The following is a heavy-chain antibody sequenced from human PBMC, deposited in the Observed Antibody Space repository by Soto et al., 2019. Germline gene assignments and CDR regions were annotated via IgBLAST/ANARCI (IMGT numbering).Heavy chain of an antibody. CDR2: TYYRSKWYN. J-gene: IGHJ4*02. V-gene: IGHV6-1*01. D-gene: IGHD3-22*01. CDR3: AREGFEKDYYDSSGLTNFDY. Sequence: SQTLSLTCAISGDSVSSNSAAWNWIRQSPSRGLEWLGRTYYRSKWYNDYAVSVKSRITINPDTSKNQFSLQLNSVTPEDTAVYYCAREGFEKDYYDSSGLTNFDYWGQAPLVTVPS. CDR1: GDSVSSNSAA.